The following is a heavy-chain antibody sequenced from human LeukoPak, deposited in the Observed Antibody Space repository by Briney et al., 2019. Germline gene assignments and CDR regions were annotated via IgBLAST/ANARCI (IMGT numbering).Heavy chain of an antibody. CDR2: INPSGGST. Sequence: ASVKVSCKASGYTFTNYYIHWVRQAPGQGLEWMGIINPSGGSTTYAQKFQGRVTMTRDTSTGTVYMELSSLRSEDTAVYYCARAVSDYYDSSGSKAFDYWGQGTLVTVSS. CDR3: ARAVSDYYDSSGSKAFDY. J-gene: IGHJ4*02. V-gene: IGHV1-46*01. D-gene: IGHD3-22*01. CDR1: GYTFTNYY.